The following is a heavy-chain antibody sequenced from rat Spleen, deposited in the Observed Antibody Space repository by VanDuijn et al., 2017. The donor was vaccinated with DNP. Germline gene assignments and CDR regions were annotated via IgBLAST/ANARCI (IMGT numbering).Heavy chain of an antibody. J-gene: IGHJ2*01. CDR3: ASRPPPTRGPFDY. Sequence: EVQLVESGGGLVQPGNSLKLSCAASGFTFSDYAMAWVRQSLRKGLEWVAVIIYDGSNTHYRDSVKGRFTISRDNAKSTLYLQMDSLRSEDTATYYCASRPPPTRGPFDYWGQGVLVTFSS. CDR1: GFTFSDYA. D-gene: IGHD1-4*01. CDR2: IIYDGSNT. V-gene: IGHV5-17*01.